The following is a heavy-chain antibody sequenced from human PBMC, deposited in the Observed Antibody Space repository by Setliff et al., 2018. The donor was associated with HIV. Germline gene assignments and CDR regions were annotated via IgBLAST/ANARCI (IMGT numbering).Heavy chain of an antibody. D-gene: IGHD1-7*01. Sequence: PSETLSPTCIVSGDSITSHYWSWIRQPPGKGLEWIGNIYNYGSPNDSPSLKSRVTILLDTSKNQFSIMLDSLTAADTAVYYCASHRGMIGTTWYNHYIDVWGKGATGTVSS. CDR3: ASHRGMIGTTWYNHYIDV. J-gene: IGHJ6*03. CDR2: IYNYGSP. CDR1: GDSITSHY. V-gene: IGHV4-59*11.